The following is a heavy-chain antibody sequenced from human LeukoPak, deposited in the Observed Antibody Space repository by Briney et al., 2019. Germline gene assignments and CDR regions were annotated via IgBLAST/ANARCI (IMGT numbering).Heavy chain of an antibody. V-gene: IGHV3-23*01. D-gene: IGHD5-12*01. CDR2: VSNSGATT. Sequence: GGSLRLSCAASGFTFSSYAMSWVRQPPGKGLEWVSSVSNSGATTYYAYSVKGRFTISRDNSKNTLFLQMNSLRAEDTAVYYCARAHTKYVDVVATNYWGQGTLVTVSS. J-gene: IGHJ4*02. CDR1: GFTFSSYA. CDR3: ARAHTKYVDVVATNY.